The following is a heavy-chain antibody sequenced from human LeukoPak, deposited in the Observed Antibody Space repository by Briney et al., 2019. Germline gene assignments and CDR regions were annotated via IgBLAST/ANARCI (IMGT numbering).Heavy chain of an antibody. D-gene: IGHD6-13*01. CDR3: AKDSSSWSFDY. CDR1: GFTFSSYG. V-gene: IGHV3-30*18. J-gene: IGHJ4*02. Sequence: PGRSLRLSCVASGFTFSSYGMHWVRQAPGKGLEWVAVISYDAINKYYADSVKGRFTISRDNSKNTLYLQMNSLRAEDTAVYFCAKDSSSWSFDYWGQGTLVTVSS. CDR2: ISYDAINK.